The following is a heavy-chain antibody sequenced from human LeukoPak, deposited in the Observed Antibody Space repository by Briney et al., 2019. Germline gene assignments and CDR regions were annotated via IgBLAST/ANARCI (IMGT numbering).Heavy chain of an antibody. D-gene: IGHD3-22*01. J-gene: IGHJ6*03. CDR2: ISSSSSYI. CDR3: ARVYGGYYDSSGYYYYYYYMDV. CDR1: GFTFSSYE. V-gene: IGHV3-21*01. Sequence: KTGGSLRLSCAASGFTFSSYEMNWVRQAPGKGLEWVSSISSSSSYIYYADSVKGRFTISRDNAKNSLYLQMNSLRAEDTAVYYCARVYGGYYDSSGYYYYYYYMDVWGKGTTVTISS.